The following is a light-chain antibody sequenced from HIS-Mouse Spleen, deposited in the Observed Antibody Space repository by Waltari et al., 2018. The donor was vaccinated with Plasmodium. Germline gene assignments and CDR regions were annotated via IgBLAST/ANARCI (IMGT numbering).Light chain of an antibody. J-gene: IGKJ4*01. V-gene: IGKV3-11*01. CDR1: LSVSSY. Sequence: EIVLTQSPANLSLSPGERATLSCRASLSVSSYLAWYQQKPGQAPRLLIYDASNRATGIPARFSGSGSGTDFTLTISSLEPEDFAVYYCQQRSNWPRVLTFGGGTKVEIK. CDR3: QQRSNWPRVLT. CDR2: DAS.